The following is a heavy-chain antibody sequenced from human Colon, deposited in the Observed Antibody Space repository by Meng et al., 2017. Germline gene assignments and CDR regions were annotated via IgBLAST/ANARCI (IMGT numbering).Heavy chain of an antibody. CDR1: GFSFIGYW. Sequence: VTLRESAGPLFQPGGSLRSSCAAAGFSFIGYWMTGVRQAPGQGLVWVSRISRDGSTTHYADSVKGRFTISRDNAKNTLYLQMNSLRAEDTAVYYCGRDYYGIPDYWGQGTLVTVSS. CDR3: GRDYYGIPDY. D-gene: IGHD3-10*01. V-gene: IGHV3-74*01. CDR2: ISRDGSTT. J-gene: IGHJ4*02.